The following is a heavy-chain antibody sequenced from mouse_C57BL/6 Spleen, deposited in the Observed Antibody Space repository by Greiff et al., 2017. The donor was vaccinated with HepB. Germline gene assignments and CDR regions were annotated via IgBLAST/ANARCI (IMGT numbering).Heavy chain of an antibody. CDR1: GFTFSSYG. D-gene: IGHD1-1*01. CDR2: ISSGGSYT. J-gene: IGHJ3*01. CDR3: AREDNYGSSYAY. Sequence: EVQVVESGGDLVKPGGSLKLSCAASGFTFSSYGMSWVRQTPDKRLEWVATISSGGSYTYYPDSVKGRFTISRDNAKNTLYLQMSSLKSEDTAMYYCAREDNYGSSYAYWGQGTLVTVSA. V-gene: IGHV5-6*01.